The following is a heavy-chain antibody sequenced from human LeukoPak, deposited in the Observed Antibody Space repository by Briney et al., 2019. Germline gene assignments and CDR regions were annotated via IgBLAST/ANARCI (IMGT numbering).Heavy chain of an antibody. CDR1: GFPFSNYW. D-gene: IGHD3-3*01. Sequence: PGGSLRLSCAASGFPFSNYWMHWVRQAPGKGLEWVSAISGSGGSTYYADSVKGRFTISRDNSKNTLYLQMNSLRAEDTAVYYCAKEGGFQVLRLPTSYDAFDIWGQGTMVTVSS. CDR2: ISGSGGST. CDR3: AKEGGFQVLRLPTSYDAFDI. V-gene: IGHV3-23*01. J-gene: IGHJ3*02.